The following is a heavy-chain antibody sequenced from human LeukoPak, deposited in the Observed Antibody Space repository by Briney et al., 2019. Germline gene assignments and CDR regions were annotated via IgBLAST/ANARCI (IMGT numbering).Heavy chain of an antibody. CDR2: MSGSGGST. D-gene: IGHD3-10*01. CDR1: GFTFNNYG. V-gene: IGHV3-23*01. CDR3: AKKESFGELSD. Sequence: GSLRLSFAASGFTFNNYGMTWVRQAPGRGLEWVSTMSGSGGSTYYADSVKGRFTISRDNSKDTLYLQMSSLRAEDTALYYCAKKESFGELSDWGQGTLVTVSS. J-gene: IGHJ4*02.